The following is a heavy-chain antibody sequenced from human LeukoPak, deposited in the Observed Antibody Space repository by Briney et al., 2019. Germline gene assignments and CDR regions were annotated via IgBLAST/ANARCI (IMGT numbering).Heavy chain of an antibody. V-gene: IGHV3-23*01. CDR3: AARKVRGVWFYLDY. Sequence: GGSLRLSCAASGFTFSSYAMAWVRQAPGKGLEWVSTIYDDNTYYADSVKGRFAISTDNSKNTLYLQMNSLRVEDTAVYFCAARKVRGVWFYLDYWGQGTLVTVSS. J-gene: IGHJ4*02. CDR1: GFTFSSYA. CDR2: IYDDNT. D-gene: IGHD3-10*01.